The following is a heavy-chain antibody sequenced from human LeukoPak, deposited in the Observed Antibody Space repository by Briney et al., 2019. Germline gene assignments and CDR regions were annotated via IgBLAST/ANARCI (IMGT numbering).Heavy chain of an antibody. CDR2: IYRTGTA. CDR3: ARGSSPAIVESGYDY. Sequence: SETLSLTCAVSGGSITSADYCWSWIRQPPGKGLEWIGYIYRTGTAYYSPSLTSRVTISLDRSKNQFSLRLTSVTAADTAVYYCARGSSPAIVESGYDYWGPGALVIVSS. CDR1: GGSITSADYC. J-gene: IGHJ4*02. D-gene: IGHD5-18*01. V-gene: IGHV4-30-2*01.